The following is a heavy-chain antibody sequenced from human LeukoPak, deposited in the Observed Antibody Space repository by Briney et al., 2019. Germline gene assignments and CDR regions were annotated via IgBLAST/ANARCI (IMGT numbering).Heavy chain of an antibody. D-gene: IGHD2-15*01. CDR1: GGSISSGDYY. CDR3: VGYCSGGSCYGAFDI. CDR2: IYYSGST. V-gene: IGHV4-30-4*01. Sequence: SQTLSLTCTVSGGSISSGDYYWRWIRQPPGKGLEWIGYIYYSGSTYYNPSLKSRVTISVDTSKNQFSLKLSSVTAADTAVYYCVGYCSGGSCYGAFDIWGQGTMVTVSS. J-gene: IGHJ3*02.